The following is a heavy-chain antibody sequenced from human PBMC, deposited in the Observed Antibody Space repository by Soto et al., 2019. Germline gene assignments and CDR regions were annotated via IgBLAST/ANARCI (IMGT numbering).Heavy chain of an antibody. J-gene: IGHJ5*02. Sequence: PSVTLSLTCTVAGGSIGSYDGSWIRQPPGKGLEWIGYIYYSGSTNYNPSLKSRVTISVDTSKNQFSLKLSSVTAADTAVYYCARDSRIAAAGTRWFDPWGQGTLVTVSS. V-gene: IGHV4-59*01. CDR1: GGSIGSYD. CDR2: IYYSGST. D-gene: IGHD6-13*01. CDR3: ARDSRIAAAGTRWFDP.